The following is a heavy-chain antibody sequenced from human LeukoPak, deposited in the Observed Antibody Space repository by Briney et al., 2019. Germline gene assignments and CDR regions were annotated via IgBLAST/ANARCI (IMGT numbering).Heavy chain of an antibody. CDR1: GDSISNNNAA. CDR3: ARDLAAAGGVDY. CDR2: TYYRSKWYN. Sequence: SQTLSLTCAISGDSISNNNAAWNWIRQSPSRGLEWLGRTYYRSKWYNDYAVSVKSRITINPDTSKNQFSLQLNSVTPEDTAVYYCARDLAAAGGVDYWGQGTLVTVSS. J-gene: IGHJ4*02. V-gene: IGHV6-1*01. D-gene: IGHD6-13*01.